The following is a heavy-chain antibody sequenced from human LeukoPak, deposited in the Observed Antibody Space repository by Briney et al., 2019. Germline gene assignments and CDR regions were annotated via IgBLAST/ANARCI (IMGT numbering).Heavy chain of an antibody. J-gene: IGHJ4*02. CDR1: GFTFDDYA. Sequence: GRSLRLSCAASGFTFDDYAMHWVRQAPGKGLEWVSGISWNSGSIGYADSVKGRFTISRDNAKNSLYLQMNSLRAEDTALYYCAKAGYDFWSGYFSFWGRGTLVTVSS. D-gene: IGHD3-3*01. V-gene: IGHV3-9*01. CDR3: AKAGYDFWSGYFSF. CDR2: ISWNSGSI.